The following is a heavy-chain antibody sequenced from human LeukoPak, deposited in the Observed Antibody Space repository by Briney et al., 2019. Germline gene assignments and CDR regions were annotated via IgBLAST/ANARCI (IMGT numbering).Heavy chain of an antibody. V-gene: IGHV1-3*01. D-gene: IGHD6-19*01. Sequence: ASVNVSCKASGYTFTSYAMHWVRQAPGQRLEWMGWINAGNGNTKYSQKFQGRVTITRDTSASTAYMELSSLRSEDTAVYYCARDLRDGSGWPYWGQGTLVTVSS. CDR2: INAGNGNT. CDR3: ARDLRDGSGWPY. CDR1: GYTFTSYA. J-gene: IGHJ4*02.